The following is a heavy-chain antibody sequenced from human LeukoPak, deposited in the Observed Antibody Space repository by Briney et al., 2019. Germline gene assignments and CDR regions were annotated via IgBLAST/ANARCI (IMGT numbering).Heavy chain of an antibody. CDR3: ARAGYDSTSRDAFDI. V-gene: IGHV1-18*01. CDR2: ISAYNGNT. J-gene: IGHJ3*02. D-gene: IGHD3-22*01. CDR1: GYTFTSYG. Sequence: VASVKVSCKASGYTFTSYGISWVRQAPGQGLEWMGWISAYNGNTNSAQKLQGRVTMTTDTSTSTAYMELRSLRSDDTAVYYCARAGYDSTSRDAFDIWGQGTMVTVSS.